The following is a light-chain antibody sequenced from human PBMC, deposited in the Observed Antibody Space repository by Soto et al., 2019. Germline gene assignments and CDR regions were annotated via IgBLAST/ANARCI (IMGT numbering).Light chain of an antibody. CDR1: QSASGRY. J-gene: IGKJ4*01. CDR2: GAS. Sequence: IGLTQSQGTLSLSPGEGATLSCRASQSASGRYLAWYQQKPGQPPRLLIYGASSRDTGIPDRFSGSGSGTDFTLTISVLEPQDFAVYFCHQHQCTPRTFGGGTKVDIK. V-gene: IGKV3-20*01. CDR3: HQHQCTPRT.